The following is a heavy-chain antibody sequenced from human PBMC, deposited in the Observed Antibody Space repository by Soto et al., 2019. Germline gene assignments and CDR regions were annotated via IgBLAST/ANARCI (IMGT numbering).Heavy chain of an antibody. Sequence: QVQLQESGPGLVKPSQTLSLTCTVSGDSITSGGYYWSWIRQHPGKGLEWIGYIDYSGRTYYNPSHKRRVTISLDTSKNQFSLKLNSVTATDTAVYYCARGSPHSSSYSGSSFDAWGQGTMVTVSS. CDR1: GDSITSGGYY. CDR2: IDYSGRT. J-gene: IGHJ5*02. D-gene: IGHD6-13*01. V-gene: IGHV4-31*03. CDR3: ARGSPHSSSYSGSSFDA.